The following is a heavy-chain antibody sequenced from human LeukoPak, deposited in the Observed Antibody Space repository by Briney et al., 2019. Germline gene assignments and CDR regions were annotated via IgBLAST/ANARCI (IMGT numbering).Heavy chain of an antibody. CDR1: GFTFRNYV. V-gene: IGHV3-30-3*01. CDR2: TSSDLNVK. Sequence: GGSLRLSCAASGFTFRNYVIHWVRQAPGKGLEWVAVTSSDLNVKLYADSVKGRFTISRDDADNSGFLQMNSLRVEDTAVYYCATDRGALWGQGTLVTVSS. D-gene: IGHD5-12*01. J-gene: IGHJ4*02. CDR3: ATDRGAL.